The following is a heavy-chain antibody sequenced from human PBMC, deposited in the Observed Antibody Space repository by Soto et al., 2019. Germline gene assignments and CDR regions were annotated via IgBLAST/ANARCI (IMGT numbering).Heavy chain of an antibody. CDR1: GFSLANYP. Sequence: LRLSCVASGFSLANYPMNWVRQTPGKGLEWISYSSPRGDTIYYADSVEGRFTISRDNARNSLSLHMSSLRDEDAALYYCAKGPHTNVGWPYYFESWGQGVPVTVSS. J-gene: IGHJ4*02. CDR2: SSPRGDTI. CDR3: AKGPHTNVGWPYYFES. D-gene: IGHD6-19*01. V-gene: IGHV3-48*02.